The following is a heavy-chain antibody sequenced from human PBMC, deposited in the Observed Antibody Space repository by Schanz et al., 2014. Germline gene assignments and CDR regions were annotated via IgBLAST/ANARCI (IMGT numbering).Heavy chain of an antibody. Sequence: QVQLVQSGAEVKKPGASVKVSCKASGYTFTSYSMHWVRQATGQGLEWMGWMNPNSGNTGYAQKFQGRVTMTRNTSISTAYMELSSLRSEDTAVYYCARLGTGMAVAGSVIDSYYYYMDVWGEGTTVTVSS. J-gene: IGHJ6*03. V-gene: IGHV1-8*02. CDR1: GYTFTSYS. CDR2: MNPNSGNT. D-gene: IGHD6-19*01. CDR3: ARLGTGMAVAGSVIDSYYYYMDV.